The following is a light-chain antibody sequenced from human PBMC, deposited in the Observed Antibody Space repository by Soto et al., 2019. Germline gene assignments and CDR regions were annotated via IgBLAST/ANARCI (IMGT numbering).Light chain of an antibody. CDR1: QTISNW. CDR2: DAS. V-gene: IGKV1-5*01. CDR3: QQYNSYSPWT. J-gene: IGKJ1*01. Sequence: DIQMTQSPSTLSATAGDRVTITCRASQTISNWLAWYQVKPGKVPKLLIFDASTLQTGVPSRFGGGGSGTEFTLTISGLQPDDFATYYCQQYNSYSPWTFGPGTKVDIK.